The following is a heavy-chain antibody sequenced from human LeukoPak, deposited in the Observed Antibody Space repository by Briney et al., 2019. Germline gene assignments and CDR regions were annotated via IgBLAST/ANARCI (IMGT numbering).Heavy chain of an antibody. CDR3: ARGPYCSSTSCHWGVYYYYYYMDV. J-gene: IGHJ6*03. V-gene: IGHV1-18*01. CDR1: GYTFTSYG. D-gene: IGHD2-2*01. CDR2: ISAYNGNT. Sequence: ASVKVSCKASGYTFTSYGISWVRQAPGQGLEWMGWISAYNGNTNYAQKLQGRVTMTTDTSTSTAYMELRSLRSDDTAVYYCARGPYCSSTSCHWGVYYYYYYMDVWGEGTTVTVSS.